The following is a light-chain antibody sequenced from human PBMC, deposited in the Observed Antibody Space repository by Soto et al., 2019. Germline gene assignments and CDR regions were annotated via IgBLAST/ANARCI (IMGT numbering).Light chain of an antibody. CDR2: GAS. Sequence: EIVLTQSPGTLSLSPGERATLSCRASQSVSSRFLAWYQQKPGQAPKVLIYGASTRATGIPDRFSGSGSGTDFTRNISRLEPEDFAVYYCQQYESSRTFGQGTKVEMK. CDR1: QSVSSRF. CDR3: QQYESSRT. V-gene: IGKV3-20*01. J-gene: IGKJ1*01.